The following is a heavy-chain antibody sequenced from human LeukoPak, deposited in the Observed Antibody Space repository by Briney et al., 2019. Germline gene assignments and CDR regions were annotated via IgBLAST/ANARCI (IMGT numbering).Heavy chain of an antibody. CDR3: AREGSGWYRNWCDP. V-gene: IGHV4-39*07. J-gene: IGHJ5*02. D-gene: IGHD6-19*01. CDR2: IYYSGST. Sequence: SETLSLTCTVSGGSISSSSYYWGWIRQRPGKGLVWIGNIYYSGSTYYNPSLKGRVAISVDTSKNQFSLKPSSVTAADTAVYYCAREGSGWYRNWCDPWGQGTLVTVSS. CDR1: GGSISSSSYY.